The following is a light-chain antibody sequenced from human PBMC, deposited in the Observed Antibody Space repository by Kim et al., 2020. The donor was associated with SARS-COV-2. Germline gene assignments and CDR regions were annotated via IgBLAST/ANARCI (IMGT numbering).Light chain of an antibody. Sequence: SSELTQDPVVSVALGQTVRITCQGDSLRSYYASWYQQKPGQAPVLVIYGKNNRPSGIPDRFSGSSSGNTASLTITGAQAEDEADYYCNSRDSSGNHHVVFGGGTQLTVL. J-gene: IGLJ2*01. CDR1: SLRSYY. CDR2: GKN. V-gene: IGLV3-19*01. CDR3: NSRDSSGNHHVV.